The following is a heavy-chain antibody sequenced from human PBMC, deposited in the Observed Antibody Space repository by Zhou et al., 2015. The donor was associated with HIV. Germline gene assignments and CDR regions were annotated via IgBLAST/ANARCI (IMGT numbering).Heavy chain of an antibody. J-gene: IGHJ2*01. CDR3: ARDLSAANSGFRSYWYFDL. Sequence: QVQLVQSGAEVKKPGSSVKVSCKASGGTFSSYTISWVRQAPGQGLEWMGRIIPILGIANYAQKFQGRVTITADKSTSTAYMELSSLRSEDTAVYYCARDLSAANSGFRSYWYFDLWGRGTLVTVSS. CDR2: IIPILGIA. CDR1: GGTFSSYT. V-gene: IGHV1-69*08. D-gene: IGHD3-10*01.